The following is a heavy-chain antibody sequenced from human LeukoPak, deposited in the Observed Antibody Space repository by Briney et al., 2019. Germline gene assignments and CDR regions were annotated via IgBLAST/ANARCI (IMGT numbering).Heavy chain of an antibody. V-gene: IGHV3-23*01. CDR2: ISGSGGST. Sequence: GGSLRLSCAASGFTFSSYAMSWVRQAPGKGLEWVSAISGSGGSTYYADSVKGRFTISRDNSKNTLYLQMNSLRAEDTAVYYCAKDRYYGSGSYSPLFDYWGQGTLVTVSS. CDR3: AKDRYYGSGSYSPLFDY. J-gene: IGHJ4*02. CDR1: GFTFSSYA. D-gene: IGHD3-10*01.